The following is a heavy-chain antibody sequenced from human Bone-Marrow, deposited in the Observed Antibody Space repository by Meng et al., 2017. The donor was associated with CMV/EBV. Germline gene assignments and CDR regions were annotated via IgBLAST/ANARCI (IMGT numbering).Heavy chain of an antibody. Sequence: GESLKISCAASGFTFSDYYMSWIRQAPGKGLEWVSYISSSGSTIYYADSVKGRFTISRDNAKNSLYLQMNSPRAEDTAVYYCARQNIAARPFAYWGQGTLVTVSS. J-gene: IGHJ4*02. V-gene: IGHV3-11*04. CDR1: GFTFSDYY. D-gene: IGHD6-6*01. CDR2: ISSSGSTI. CDR3: ARQNIAARPFAY.